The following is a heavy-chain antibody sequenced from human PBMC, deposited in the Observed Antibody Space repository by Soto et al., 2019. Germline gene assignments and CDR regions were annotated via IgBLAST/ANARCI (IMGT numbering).Heavy chain of an antibody. D-gene: IGHD2-2*01. Sequence: ASVKVSCKASGGTFSSYAISWVRQAPGQGLEWMGGIIPIFGTANYAQKFQGRVTITADKSTSTAYMELSSLRSEDTAVYYCASAFKDIVAVTAAIMFEYYGMDVWGQGTTVTVSS. CDR2: IIPIFGTA. V-gene: IGHV1-69*06. CDR1: GGTFSSYA. CDR3: ASAFKDIVAVTAAIMFEYYGMDV. J-gene: IGHJ6*02.